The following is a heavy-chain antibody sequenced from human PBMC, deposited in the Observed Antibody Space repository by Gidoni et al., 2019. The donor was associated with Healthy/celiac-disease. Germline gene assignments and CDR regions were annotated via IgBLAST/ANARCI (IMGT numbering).Heavy chain of an antibody. D-gene: IGHD3-22*01. J-gene: IGHJ4*02. CDR3: AKGYYYDSSGYYTRGIYFDY. V-gene: IGHV3-23*01. CDR1: GFTCSSYA. Sequence: EVQLLEAGGGLVQPGGSLRLSCAASGFTCSSYAMSWVRQAPGKGLEWVSAMSGSGGSTYYADSVKGRFTISRDNSKNTLYLQLNSLRAEDTAVYYCAKGYYYDSSGYYTRGIYFDYWGQGTLVTVSS. CDR2: MSGSGGST.